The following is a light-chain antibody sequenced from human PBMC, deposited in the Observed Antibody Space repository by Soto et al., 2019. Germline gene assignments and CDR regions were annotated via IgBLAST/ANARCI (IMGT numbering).Light chain of an antibody. CDR1: QNIATY. CDR3: QQSYGAPIT. CDR2: AAS. Sequence: IPMTQSPSSLSASGRNSVTITCQASQNIATYLNWFTQKSGKAPKLLIYAASSLQSGVPSRFSGSGSGTNFTLTISSLQPEDVAADDGQQSYGAPITFGQGTRLEIK. V-gene: IGKV1-39*01. J-gene: IGKJ5*01.